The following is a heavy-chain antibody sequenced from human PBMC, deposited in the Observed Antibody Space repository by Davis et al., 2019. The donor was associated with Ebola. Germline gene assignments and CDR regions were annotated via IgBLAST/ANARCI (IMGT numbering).Heavy chain of an antibody. CDR2: ISIGGKNI. CDR1: GFTFSDYY. Sequence: PGGSLRLSCAASGFTFSDYYMSWIRQAPGKGLEWISYISIGGKNIHYADSVKGRFTVSRDNAKNSLYLQMNALRAEDTALYYCTTRLVHHFDYWGRGTLVTVSS. D-gene: IGHD3-9*01. V-gene: IGHV3-11*01. J-gene: IGHJ4*02. CDR3: TTRLVHHFDY.